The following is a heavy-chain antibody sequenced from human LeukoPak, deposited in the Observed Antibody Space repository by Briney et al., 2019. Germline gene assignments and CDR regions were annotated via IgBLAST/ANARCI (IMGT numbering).Heavy chain of an antibody. CDR3: ATNIRTGTTTGGYFHH. D-gene: IGHD1-1*01. J-gene: IGHJ1*01. CDR2: IKSKTKSGTT. CDR1: GFTFSNAW. Sequence: GGSLRLSCAASGFTFSNAWMSWVRQAPGKGLEWVGRIKSKTKSGTTDYAAPVKGRFTTSRDSSKNSLYLQMNSLRIEDTAFYYCATNIRTGTTTGGYFHHWGQGTLVTVSS. V-gene: IGHV3-15*05.